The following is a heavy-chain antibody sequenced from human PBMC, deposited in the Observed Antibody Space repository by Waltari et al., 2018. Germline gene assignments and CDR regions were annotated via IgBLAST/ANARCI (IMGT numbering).Heavy chain of an antibody. J-gene: IGHJ4*02. Sequence: EVQLVESGGGLVQPGGSLRLSCAASGFTFSSYWMHWVRQAPGKGLGWVSRINSDGSSTSYADSVKGRFTISRDNAKNTLYLQMNSLRAEDTAVYYCATSSGSGWNYWGQGTLVTVSS. V-gene: IGHV3-74*01. CDR2: INSDGSST. D-gene: IGHD6-19*01. CDR1: GFTFSSYW. CDR3: ATSSGSGWNY.